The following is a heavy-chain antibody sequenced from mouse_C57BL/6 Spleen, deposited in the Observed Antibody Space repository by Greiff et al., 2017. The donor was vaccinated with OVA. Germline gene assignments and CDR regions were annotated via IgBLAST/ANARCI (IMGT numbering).Heavy chain of an antibody. CDR2: IYPGDGDT. V-gene: IGHV1-80*01. CDR3: ARRAYSNYDY. J-gene: IGHJ2*01. D-gene: IGHD2-5*01. CDR1: GYAFSSYW. Sequence: VKLMESGAELVKPGASVKISCKASGYAFSSYWMNWVKQRPGKGLEWIGQIYPGDGDTNYNGKFKGKATLTADKSSSTAYMQLSSLTSEDSAVYFCARRAYSNYDYWGQGTTLTVSS.